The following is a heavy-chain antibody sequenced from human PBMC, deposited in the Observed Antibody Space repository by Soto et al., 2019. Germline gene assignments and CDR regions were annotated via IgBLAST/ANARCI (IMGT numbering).Heavy chain of an antibody. CDR3: ARVAY. CDR2: ISSASSET. J-gene: IGHJ4*02. CDR1: GFPFSRDS. Sequence: GGTLTLSCEASGFPFSRDSMNWVRQVPGKGLEWVASISSASSETWYADSVKGRFIISRDNAQNSLFLQMNTLRPEDSAIYYCARVAYWGPGTQVTVSS. V-gene: IGHV3-21*01.